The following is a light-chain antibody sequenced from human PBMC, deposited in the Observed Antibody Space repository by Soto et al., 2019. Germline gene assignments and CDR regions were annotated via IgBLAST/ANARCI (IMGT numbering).Light chain of an antibody. Sequence: EIVLTQSPGTLSLSPGERATLSCRASQSVSSSYLAWYQQKPGQAPRLLIYGASSRATGIPDRFSGSGSGTDFTLTISRLEPEDFAVYYCQQYGSSLWTLGHGTKVAIK. CDR2: GAS. CDR1: QSVSSSY. J-gene: IGKJ1*01. V-gene: IGKV3-20*01. CDR3: QQYGSSLWT.